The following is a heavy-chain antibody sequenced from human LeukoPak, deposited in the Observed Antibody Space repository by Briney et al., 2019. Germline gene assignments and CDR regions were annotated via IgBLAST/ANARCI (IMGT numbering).Heavy chain of an antibody. J-gene: IGHJ4*02. Sequence: PGESLRLSCAASGFSFSTYAMHWVRQAPGKGLEWVALISYDGSNKYYADSVKGRFTISRDNSKNTLYLQMHSLRADDTAVYYCARDLQYLLLMGEIDYWGQGTLVTVSS. CDR1: GFSFSTYA. CDR2: ISYDGSNK. D-gene: IGHD2-2*01. CDR3: ARDLQYLLLMGEIDY. V-gene: IGHV3-30*04.